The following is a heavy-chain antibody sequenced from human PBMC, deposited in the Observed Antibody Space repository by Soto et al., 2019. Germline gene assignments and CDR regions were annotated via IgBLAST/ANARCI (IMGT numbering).Heavy chain of an antibody. CDR1: GFTFSGSA. V-gene: IGHV3-73*02. D-gene: IGHD3-3*01. J-gene: IGHJ4*02. Sequence: EVQLVESGGGLVQPGGSLKLSCAASGFTFSGSAMHWVRQASGKGLEWVGRIRSKANSYATAYAASVKGRFTISRDDSKNTAYLQMNSLRAEDTAVYYCAKDRRLRFLEWLLYYWGQGTLVTVSS. CDR3: AKDRRLRFLEWLLYY. CDR2: IRSKANSYAT.